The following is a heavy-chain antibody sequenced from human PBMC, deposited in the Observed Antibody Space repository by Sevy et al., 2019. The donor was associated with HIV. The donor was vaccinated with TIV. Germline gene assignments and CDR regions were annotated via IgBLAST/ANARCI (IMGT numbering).Heavy chain of an antibody. Sequence: ASVKVSCKASGYTFTSYYMHWVRQAPGQGLEWMGIINPSGGSTSYVQKFQGRVTMTRDTSTSTVYMELSSLRSEDTAVYYCARAAGDIVVVTAIRYFDYWGQGTLVTVSS. J-gene: IGHJ4*02. D-gene: IGHD2-21*02. V-gene: IGHV1-46*01. CDR2: INPSGGST. CDR1: GYTFTSYY. CDR3: ARAAGDIVVVTAIRYFDY.